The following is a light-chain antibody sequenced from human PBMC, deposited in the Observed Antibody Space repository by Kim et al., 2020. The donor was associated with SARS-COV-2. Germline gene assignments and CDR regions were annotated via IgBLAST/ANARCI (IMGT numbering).Light chain of an antibody. CDR3: QQYYSTPLT. J-gene: IGKJ4*01. V-gene: IGKV4-1*01. CDR2: CAS. Sequence: DIVMTQYPDSLAVSLGERATINCKSSQSVLYSSNNKNYLAWYQQKPGQPPKLLIYCASTRESGVPDRFSGSGSGTDFTLTISSLQAEDVAVYYCQQYYSTPLTFGGGTKVDIK. CDR1: QSVLYSSNNKNY.